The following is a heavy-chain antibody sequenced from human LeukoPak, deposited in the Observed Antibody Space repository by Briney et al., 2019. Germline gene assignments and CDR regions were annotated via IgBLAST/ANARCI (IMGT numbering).Heavy chain of an antibody. CDR3: ASGKKYQLLFNWFDP. V-gene: IGHV1-69*13. D-gene: IGHD2-2*01. Sequence: SVKVSCKASGGTFSSYAISWVRQAPGQGLEWMGGIIPIFGTANYAQKFQGRVTITADESTSTAYMELSSLRSEDTAVYYCASGKKYQLLFNWFDPWGQGTLVTVSA. CDR1: GGTFSSYA. CDR2: IIPIFGTA. J-gene: IGHJ5*02.